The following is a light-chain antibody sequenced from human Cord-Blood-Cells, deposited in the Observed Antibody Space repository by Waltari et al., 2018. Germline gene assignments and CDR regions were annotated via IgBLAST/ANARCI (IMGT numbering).Light chain of an antibody. J-gene: IGKJ4*01. Sequence: DIQMTQSPSSLSASVGDRVTITCQASQDISNYSNWYQQKPGKAPKLLIYDASNLETGVPSRFSGSGSETDFTFTISSLQPEDIATYYCQQYDNLLTFGGGTKVEIK. V-gene: IGKV1-33*01. CDR2: DAS. CDR1: QDISNY. CDR3: QQYDNLLT.